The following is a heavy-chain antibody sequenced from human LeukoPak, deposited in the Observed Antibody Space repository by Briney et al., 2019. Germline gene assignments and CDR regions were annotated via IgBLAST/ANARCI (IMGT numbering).Heavy chain of an antibody. CDR1: GFTFSSYG. J-gene: IGHJ6*02. CDR3: AKDHGYCSGGSCYWDYYYGMDV. V-gene: IGHV3-30*18. Sequence: GGSLRLSCAASGFTFSSYGMHWVRQAPGKGLEWVAVISYDGSNKYYADSVKGRFTISRDNSKNTLYLQMNSLRAEDTAVYYCAKDHGYCSGGSCYWDYYYGMDVWGQGTTVTVSS. CDR2: ISYDGSNK. D-gene: IGHD2-15*01.